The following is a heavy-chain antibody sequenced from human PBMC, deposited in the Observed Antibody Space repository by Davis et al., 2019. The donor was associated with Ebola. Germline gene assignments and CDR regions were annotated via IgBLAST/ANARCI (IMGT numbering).Heavy chain of an antibody. CDR2: IYYSGST. J-gene: IGHJ5*02. D-gene: IGHD2-15*01. V-gene: IGHV4-59*01. CDR1: GGSISSYY. CDR3: ARLGCSGGSCYPNWFDP. Sequence: MPSETLSLTCTVSGGSISSYYWSWIRQPPGKGLEWIGYIYYSGSTNYNPSLKSRVTISVDTSKNQFSLKLSSVTAADTAMYYCARLGCSGGSCYPNWFDPWGQGTLVTVSS.